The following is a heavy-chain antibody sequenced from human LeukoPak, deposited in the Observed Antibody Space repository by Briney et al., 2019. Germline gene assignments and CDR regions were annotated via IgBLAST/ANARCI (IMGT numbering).Heavy chain of an antibody. V-gene: IGHV4-4*07. CDR1: GGSISSYY. Sequence: SETLSLTCTVSGGSISSYYWSWIRQPAGKGLEWIGRIYTSGSTNYNPSLKSRVTMSVDTSKNQFSLKLSSVTAADTAVYYCARDTPYDFWSGYSVYYYYYMDVWGKGTTVTVSS. J-gene: IGHJ6*03. D-gene: IGHD3-3*01. CDR2: IYTSGST. CDR3: ARDTPYDFWSGYSVYYYYYMDV.